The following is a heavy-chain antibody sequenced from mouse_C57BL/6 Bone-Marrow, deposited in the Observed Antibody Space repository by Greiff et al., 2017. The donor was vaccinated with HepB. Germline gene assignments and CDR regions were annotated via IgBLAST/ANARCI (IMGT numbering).Heavy chain of an antibody. CDR3: ASRGTAQAYEGFAY. V-gene: IGHV1-69*01. J-gene: IGHJ3*01. D-gene: IGHD3-2*02. Sequence: VQLQQSGAELARPGASVKLSCKASGYTFTSYWMHWVKQRPGQGLEWIGEIDPSDSYTNYNQKFKGKSTLTVDKSSSTAYMQLSSLTSEDSAVYYCASRGTAQAYEGFAYWGQGTLVTVSA. CDR1: GYTFTSYW. CDR2: IDPSDSYT.